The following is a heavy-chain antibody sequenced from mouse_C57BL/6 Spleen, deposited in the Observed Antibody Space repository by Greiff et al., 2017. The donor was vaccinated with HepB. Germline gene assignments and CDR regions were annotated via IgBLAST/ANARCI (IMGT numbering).Heavy chain of an antibody. CDR3: ARYWEKNYFDY. Sequence: VKLKQSGTELVKPGASVKLSCKASGYTFTSYWMHWVKQRPGQGLEWIGNINPSNGGTNYNEKFKSKATLTVDKSSSTAYMQLSSLTSEDSAVYYCARYWEKNYFDYWGQGTTLTVSS. D-gene: IGHD4-1*01. CDR1: GYTFTSYW. V-gene: IGHV1-53*01. CDR2: INPSNGGT. J-gene: IGHJ2*01.